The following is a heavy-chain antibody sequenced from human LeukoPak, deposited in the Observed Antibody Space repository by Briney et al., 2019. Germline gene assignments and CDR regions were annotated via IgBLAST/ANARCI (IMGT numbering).Heavy chain of an antibody. D-gene: IGHD1-26*01. J-gene: IGHJ4*02. Sequence: GGSLRLSCAASASGFAFSSYSMNCVRQAPGKGLEWVSSISSSSSYIYYADSLKGRFTISRDNAKNSLYLQMNSLRAEDTAVYYCARDLTGSRTFDYWGQGTLVTVSS. CDR3: ARDLTGSRTFDY. CDR2: ISSSSSYI. V-gene: IGHV3-21*03. CDR1: GFAFSSYS.